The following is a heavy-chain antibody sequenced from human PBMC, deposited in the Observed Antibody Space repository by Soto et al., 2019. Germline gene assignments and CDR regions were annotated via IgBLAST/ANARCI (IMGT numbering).Heavy chain of an antibody. CDR3: ARDRCSGCGDCYDFGLDY. J-gene: IGHJ4*02. CDR2: IIPIFGTA. V-gene: IGHV1-69*06. D-gene: IGHD2-21*02. Sequence: QVQLVQSGAEVKKPGSSVKVSCKASGGTFSSYAISWVRQAPGQGLEWMGGIIPIFGTANYAPKFQGRVAITADKSTSAAYMGLSSRRSEDTAVYYCARDRCSGCGDCYDFGLDYSCQETLVTVSS. CDR1: GGTFSSYA.